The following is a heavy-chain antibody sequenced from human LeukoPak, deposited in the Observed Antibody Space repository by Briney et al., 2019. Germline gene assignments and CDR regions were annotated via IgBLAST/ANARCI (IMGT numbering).Heavy chain of an antibody. CDR3: AKLTTADYGDYFDY. J-gene: IGHJ4*02. CDR1: GFTFSSYG. CDR2: ISYDGSSK. Sequence: GGSLRLSCAASGFTFSSYGMHWVRQAPGKGLEWVAVISYDGSSKYYADSVKGRFTISRDNSKNTLYLQVNSLRAEDTAVYYCAKLTTADYGDYFDYWGQGTLVTVSS. D-gene: IGHD4-17*01. V-gene: IGHV3-30*18.